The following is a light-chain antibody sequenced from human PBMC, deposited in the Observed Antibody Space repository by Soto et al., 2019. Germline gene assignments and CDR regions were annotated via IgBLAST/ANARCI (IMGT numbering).Light chain of an antibody. CDR2: GAS. Sequence: EIVLTQSPGTLSLSPVERATLACRASQSVSSSYLAWYQQKPGQAPRLLIYGASSRATGIPDRFSGSGAGTDFTLTISRLEPADFAVYYCQQYGSSPRTFGQGTKVEIK. CDR1: QSVSSSY. V-gene: IGKV3-20*01. J-gene: IGKJ1*01. CDR3: QQYGSSPRT.